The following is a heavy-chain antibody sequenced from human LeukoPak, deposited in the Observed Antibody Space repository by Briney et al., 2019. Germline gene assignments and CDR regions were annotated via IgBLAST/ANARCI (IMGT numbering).Heavy chain of an antibody. D-gene: IGHD5-18*01. Sequence: GGSLRLSCAASGSIVSSNHMSWVRQAPGKGLEWVSVIHSGGGTYYADSVKGRFTISRDKSKNTLYLQMNSLRAEDTALFYCAARWGYNGFDIWGQGTMVAVSS. J-gene: IGHJ3*02. V-gene: IGHV3-53*01. CDR1: GSIVSSNH. CDR3: AARWGYNGFDI. CDR2: IHSGGGT.